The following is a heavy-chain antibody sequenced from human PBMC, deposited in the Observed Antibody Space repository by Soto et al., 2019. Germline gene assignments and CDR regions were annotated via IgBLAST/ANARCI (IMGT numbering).Heavy chain of an antibody. CDR2: INPNSGGT. V-gene: IGHV1-2*04. CDR1: GYTFTGYY. Sequence: QVQLVQSGAEVKKPGASVKVSCKSSGYTFTGYYMHWVRQAPGQGLEWMGWINPNSGGTNYAQKLQGWVTMTRDTSISTAYMELSRLRSDDTAVYYCAREVYGYAFDIWGQVTMVTVSS. CDR3: AREVYGYAFDI. D-gene: IGHD4-17*01. J-gene: IGHJ3*02.